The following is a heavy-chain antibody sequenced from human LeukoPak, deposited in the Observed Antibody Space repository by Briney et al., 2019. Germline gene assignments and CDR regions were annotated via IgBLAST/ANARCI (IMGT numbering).Heavy chain of an antibody. CDR2: ISSSGSTI. D-gene: IGHD1-26*01. CDR3: ARGKYSGSYEYYFDY. V-gene: IGHV3-11*01. Sequence: PGGSLRLSCAASGFTFSDYYMSWIRQAPGKGLEWVSYISSSGSTIYYADSVKGRFTISRDNAKNSLYLQMNSLRAEDTAVYYCARGKYSGSYEYYFDYWGQGTLVTVSS. J-gene: IGHJ4*02. CDR1: GFTFSDYY.